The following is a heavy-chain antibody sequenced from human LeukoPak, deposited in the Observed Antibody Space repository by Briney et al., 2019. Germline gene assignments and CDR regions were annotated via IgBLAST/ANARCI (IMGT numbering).Heavy chain of an antibody. CDR3: AIGTGGYFDY. CDR1: GLTLSSYA. V-gene: IGHV3-23*01. J-gene: IGHJ4*02. D-gene: IGHD1-1*01. Sequence: GGSLRLSCAASGLTLSSYAMSWVRQAPGKGLEWVSTISGSGGSTYYADSVKGRFTISRDNSKNTLYLQMNSLRAEDTAVYYCAIGTGGYFDYWGQGTLVTVSS. CDR2: ISGSGGST.